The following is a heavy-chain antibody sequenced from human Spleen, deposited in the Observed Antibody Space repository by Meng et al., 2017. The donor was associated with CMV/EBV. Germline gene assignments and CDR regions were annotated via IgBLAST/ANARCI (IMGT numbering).Heavy chain of an antibody. CDR1: ACSFTTYW. Sequence: GESLKISCKGSACSFTTYWIGWVRQMPGKGLEWMGIIYPGDSDTRYSPSFQGQVTISADKSINTAYLQWSSLKASDTAMYYCARLGQYSSGWTVIDYWGQGTLVTVSS. D-gene: IGHD6-19*01. J-gene: IGHJ4*02. CDR3: ARLGQYSSGWTVIDY. CDR2: IYPGDSDT. V-gene: IGHV5-51*01.